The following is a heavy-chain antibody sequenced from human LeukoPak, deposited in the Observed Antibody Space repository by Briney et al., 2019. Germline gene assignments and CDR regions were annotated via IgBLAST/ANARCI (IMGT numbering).Heavy chain of an antibody. CDR1: GFTFSSYW. V-gene: IGHV3-7*01. D-gene: IGHD2-15*01. J-gene: IGHJ4*02. Sequence: GGSRRLSCAASGFTFSSYWMSWVRQAPGKGLEWVANIKQDGSEKYYVDSVKGRFTISRDNAKNSLYLQMNSLRAEDTAVYYCARVFTGSSWYFDYWGQGTLVTVSS. CDR2: IKQDGSEK. CDR3: ARVFTGSSWYFDY.